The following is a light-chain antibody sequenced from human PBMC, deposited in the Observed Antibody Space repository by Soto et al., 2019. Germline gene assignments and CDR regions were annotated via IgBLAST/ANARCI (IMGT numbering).Light chain of an antibody. CDR2: EGT. CDR3: SSYAGSNNVGV. V-gene: IGLV2-14*02. CDR1: TSDFGTKKF. Sequence: QSALTQPASVSGSPGQSITISCIETTSDFGTKKFFSWYQQQPGKAPKLIIYEGTKRPSGVSSRFSGSKSGNTASLIVSGLQAEDEADYYCSSYAGSNNVGVFGGGTKLTVL. J-gene: IGLJ2*01.